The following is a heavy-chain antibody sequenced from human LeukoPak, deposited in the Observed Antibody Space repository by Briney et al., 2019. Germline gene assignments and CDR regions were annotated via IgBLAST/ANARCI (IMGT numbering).Heavy chain of an antibody. V-gene: IGHV3-53*01. CDR2: IYSGGST. Sequence: GGSLRLSCAASGFIVSSNYMSWVRQAPGKGLEWVSLIYSGGSTHYADSVKGRFTISRDNSKNTLYLQMSSLRADDTAVYYCARHSGSYYITGDYWGQGTLVTVSS. CDR1: GFIVSSNY. J-gene: IGHJ4*02. D-gene: IGHD1-26*01. CDR3: ARHSGSYYITGDY.